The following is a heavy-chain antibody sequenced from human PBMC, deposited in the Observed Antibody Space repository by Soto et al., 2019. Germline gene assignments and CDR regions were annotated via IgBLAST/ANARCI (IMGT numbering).Heavy chain of an antibody. V-gene: IGHV4-39*01. J-gene: IGHJ5*02. Sequence: SETLSLTCTVSGGSISSSSYYWGWIRQPPGKGLEWIGSIYYSGSTYYNPSLKSRVTISVDTSKNQFSLKLSSVTAADTAVYYCAYTYNWNDGWFDPWGQGTLVTVSS. D-gene: IGHD1-20*01. CDR1: GGSISSSSYY. CDR3: AYTYNWNDGWFDP. CDR2: IYYSGST.